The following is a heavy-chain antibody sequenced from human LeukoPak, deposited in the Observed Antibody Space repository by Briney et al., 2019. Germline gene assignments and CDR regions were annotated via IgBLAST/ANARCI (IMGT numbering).Heavy chain of an antibody. Sequence: PGGSLRLSCAASGFTFSSYAMSWVRQVPGKGLEWVSVISGSGDNTYYADSVKGRFTISRDNSKNTLYLQMNSLRADDTAVYYCARDPPWVGATYYFDYWGQGTLVTVSS. CDR3: ARDPPWVGATYYFDY. CDR2: ISGSGDNT. J-gene: IGHJ4*02. CDR1: GFTFSSYA. V-gene: IGHV3-23*01. D-gene: IGHD1-26*01.